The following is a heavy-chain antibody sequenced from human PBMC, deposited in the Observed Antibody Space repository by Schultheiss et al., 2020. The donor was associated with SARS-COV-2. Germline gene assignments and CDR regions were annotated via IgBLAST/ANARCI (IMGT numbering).Heavy chain of an antibody. CDR1: GGSISSSSYY. D-gene: IGHD4-17*01. V-gene: IGHV4-39*01. Sequence: SETLSLTCAVYGGSISSSSYYWGWIRQPPGKGLEWIGSIYYSGSTYYNPSLKSRVTISVDTSKNQFSLKLSSVTAADTAVYYCASSTNDYGDYWAFDIWGQGTMVTVSS. J-gene: IGHJ3*02. CDR2: IYYSGST. CDR3: ASSTNDYGDYWAFDI.